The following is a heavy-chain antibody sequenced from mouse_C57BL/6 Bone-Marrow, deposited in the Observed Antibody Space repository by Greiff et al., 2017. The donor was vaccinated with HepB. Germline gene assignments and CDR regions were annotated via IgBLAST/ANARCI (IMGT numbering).Heavy chain of an antibody. Sequence: QVQLKQPGAELVRPGSSVKLSCKASGYTFTSYWMHWVKQRPIQGLEWIGNIDPSDSETHYNQKFKDKATLTVDKSSSTAYMQLSSLTSEDSAVYYCARSNYSNSLFAYWGQGTLVTVSA. CDR2: IDPSDSET. CDR1: GYTFTSYW. D-gene: IGHD2-5*01. CDR3: ARSNYSNSLFAY. V-gene: IGHV1-52*01. J-gene: IGHJ3*01.